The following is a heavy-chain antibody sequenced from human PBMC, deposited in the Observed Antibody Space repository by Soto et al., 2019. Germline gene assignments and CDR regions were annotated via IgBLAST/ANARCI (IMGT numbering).Heavy chain of an antibody. Sequence: VKVSFKASGGTFISYAISWVRQAPGQGLEWMGGIIPIFGTANYAQKFQGRVTITADESTSTAYMELSSLRSEDTAVYYCARGDQRQKETFDYWGQGTLVTVSS. CDR2: IIPIFGTA. CDR1: GGTFISYA. CDR3: ARGDQRQKETFDY. J-gene: IGHJ4*02. V-gene: IGHV1-69*01.